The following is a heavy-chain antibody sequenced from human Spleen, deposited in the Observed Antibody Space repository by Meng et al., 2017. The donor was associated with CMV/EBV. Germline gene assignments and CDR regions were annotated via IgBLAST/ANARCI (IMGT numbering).Heavy chain of an antibody. CDR3: ARDQGNYVGSFYTMDV. J-gene: IGHJ6*02. Sequence: SLKISCAASGFTFSTYDMHWVRQAPGKGLEWVSHISWNSGSIGYADSVRGRFTISRDNAKNSLYLQMNSLRAEDTALYYCARDQGNYVGSFYTMDVWGHGTTVTVSS. V-gene: IGHV3-9*01. CDR2: ISWNSGSI. CDR1: GFTFSTYD. D-gene: IGHD3-10*01.